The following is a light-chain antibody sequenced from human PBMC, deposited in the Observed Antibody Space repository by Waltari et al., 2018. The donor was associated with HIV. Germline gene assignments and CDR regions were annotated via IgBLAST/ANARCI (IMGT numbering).Light chain of an antibody. CDR3: AAWDDNLNAL. Sequence: QSVLTQPPSASGTPGPRVTISCSGRRANIGSNSVSWYQQVPGTAPKLLIYKNNQRPSGVPDRFSGSKSGTSASLAISGLQSDDEADYYCAAWDDNLNALFGGGTRLTVL. CDR1: RANIGSNS. J-gene: IGLJ2*01. V-gene: IGLV1-44*01. CDR2: KNN.